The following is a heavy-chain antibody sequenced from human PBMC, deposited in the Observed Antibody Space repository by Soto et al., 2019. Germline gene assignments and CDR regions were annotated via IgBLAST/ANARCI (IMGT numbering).Heavy chain of an antibody. CDR1: GFTFSSYE. CDR2: ISSSGSTI. D-gene: IGHD1-26*01. J-gene: IGHJ3*01. CDR3: ARELVGDAVSYGFDL. Sequence: GGSLRLSCAASGFTFSSYEMNWVRQAPGTGLEWVSYISSSGSTIYYADSVKGRFIITRDNAKNSLYLQMNRLSADATVVYFCARELVGDAVSYGFDLWGHGTLVTVSS. V-gene: IGHV3-48*03.